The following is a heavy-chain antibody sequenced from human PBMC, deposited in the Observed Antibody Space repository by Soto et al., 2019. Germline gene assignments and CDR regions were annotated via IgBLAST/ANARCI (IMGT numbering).Heavy chain of an antibody. CDR2: IIPIFGTT. V-gene: IGHV1-69*01. Sequence: QVQLVQSGAEVKKPGSSVKVSCKASEGTFSSYAISWVRQAPGQGLEWMGGIIPIFGTTNYAQKFQGRVTITADESTSTAYMELSSLRSEDTAVYYCARDPYGSGTTLDYWGQGTLVTVSS. J-gene: IGHJ4*02. CDR3: ARDPYGSGTTLDY. D-gene: IGHD3-10*01. CDR1: EGTFSSYA.